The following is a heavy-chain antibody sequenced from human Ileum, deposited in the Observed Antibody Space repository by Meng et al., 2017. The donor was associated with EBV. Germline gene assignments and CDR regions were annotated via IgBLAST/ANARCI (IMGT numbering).Heavy chain of an antibody. J-gene: IGHJ4*02. Sequence: EVRRLEVGVGLVNLGGSLSLSCAASGFVFSDYTMNWVRQAPGKGLEWVSSISSRSNYIHYADSVRGRFTISRDNGENALFLQMDSLRDEDTAVYYCAKDEAIGFWGQGTLVTVSS. CDR3: AKDEAIGF. V-gene: IGHV3-21*01. CDR2: ISSRSNYI. CDR1: GFVFSDYT.